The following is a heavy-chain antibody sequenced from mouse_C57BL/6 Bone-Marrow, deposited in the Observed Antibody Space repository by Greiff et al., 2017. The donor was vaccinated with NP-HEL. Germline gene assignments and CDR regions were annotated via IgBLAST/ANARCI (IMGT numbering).Heavy chain of an antibody. Sequence: VQLKQSGPELVKPGASVKISCKASGYAFSSSWMNWVKQRPGKGLEWIGRIYPGDGDTNYNGKFKGKATLTADKSSSTAYMQLSSLTSEDSAVYCWARHYGSSLRWYFDVWGTGTTVTVSS. CDR3: ARHYGSSLRWYFDV. J-gene: IGHJ1*03. CDR2: IYPGDGDT. V-gene: IGHV1-82*01. CDR1: GYAFSSSW. D-gene: IGHD1-1*01.